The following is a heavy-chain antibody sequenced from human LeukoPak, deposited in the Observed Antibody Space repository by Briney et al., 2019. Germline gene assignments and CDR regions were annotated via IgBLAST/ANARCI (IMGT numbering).Heavy chain of an antibody. J-gene: IGHJ4*02. CDR3: ASWTTVTTYGY. D-gene: IGHD4-17*01. V-gene: IGHV4-34*01. CDR1: GGSFSGYY. CDR2: INHSGST. Sequence: PSETLSLTCAVYGGSFSGYYWSWIRQPPGKRLEWIGEINHSGSTNYNPSLKSRVTISVDTSKNQFSLKLSSVTAADTAVYYCASWTTVTTYGYWGQGTLVTVSS.